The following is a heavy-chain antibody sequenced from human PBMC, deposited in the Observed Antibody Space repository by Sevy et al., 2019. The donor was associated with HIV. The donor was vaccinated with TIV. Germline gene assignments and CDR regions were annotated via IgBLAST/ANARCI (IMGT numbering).Heavy chain of an antibody. Sequence: SETLSLTCTVSGGSISSGSYYWSWIRQPAGKGLEGIGRIYTSGSTNYNPSLKSRVTISVDTSKNQYSLKRRSVTAADTAGYYCARGMYYYDSSGDYDDAFDIWGQGTMVTVSS. CDR2: IYTSGST. CDR1: GGSISSGSYY. V-gene: IGHV4-61*02. CDR3: ARGMYYYDSSGDYDDAFDI. J-gene: IGHJ3*02. D-gene: IGHD3-22*01.